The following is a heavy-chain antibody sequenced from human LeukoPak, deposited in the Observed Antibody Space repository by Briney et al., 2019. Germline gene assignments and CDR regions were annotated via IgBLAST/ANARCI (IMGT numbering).Heavy chain of an antibody. J-gene: IGHJ5*02. V-gene: IGHV1-69*04. CDR1: GGTFSSYA. Sequence: SVKVSCKASGGTFSSYAISWVRQAPGQGLEWMGRIIPILGIANYAQKFQGRVTITADKSTSTAYMELSSLSSEDTAMYYCARGSGYYYDSSGDIRFDPWGQGTLVTVSS. CDR3: ARGSGYYYDSSGDIRFDP. CDR2: IIPILGIA. D-gene: IGHD3-22*01.